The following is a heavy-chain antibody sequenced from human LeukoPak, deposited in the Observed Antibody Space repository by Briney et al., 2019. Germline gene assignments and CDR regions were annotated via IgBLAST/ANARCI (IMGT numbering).Heavy chain of an antibody. CDR3: AGMVRGAKGGDWYFDL. Sequence: SETLSLTCTVSGYSISSGYYWGWIRQPPGRGLEWIGYIYYSGSTNYNPSLKSRVTISVDTSKNQFSLKLSSVTAADTAVYYCAGMVRGAKGGDWYFDLWGRGTLVTVSS. CDR1: GYSISSGYY. V-gene: IGHV4-61*01. J-gene: IGHJ2*01. CDR2: IYYSGST. D-gene: IGHD3-10*01.